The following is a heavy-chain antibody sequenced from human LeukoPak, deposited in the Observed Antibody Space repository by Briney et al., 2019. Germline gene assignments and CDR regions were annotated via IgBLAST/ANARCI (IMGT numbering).Heavy chain of an antibody. CDR2: ISGSGDTT. CDR1: RFTFSTYA. CDR3: AKSQRNDQQVVQRIDY. Sequence: GGSLRRSCTASRFTFSTYAMSLVRQAPGKGLEWVSSISGSGDTTYYTGSVKGRFTISRDNSKNALYLQMSSLRAEDTAVYYCAKSQRNDQQVVQRIDYWGQGTLVTVSS. J-gene: IGHJ4*02. D-gene: IGHD2-2*01. V-gene: IGHV3-23*01.